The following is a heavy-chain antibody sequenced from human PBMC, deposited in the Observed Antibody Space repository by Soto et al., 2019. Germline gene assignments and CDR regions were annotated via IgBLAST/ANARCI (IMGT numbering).Heavy chain of an antibody. CDR1: GGAISSGGYY. J-gene: IGHJ5*02. CDR3: AREAAGILNWFEP. Sequence: QVQLQESGPGLVKPSQTLSLTCTVSGGAISSGGYYWSWIRQHPGKGLEWIGYIYYSGSTYYNPSLKSRVTISVDTSKNQFSLKLSSVTAADTAVYYCAREAAGILNWFEPWCQGTLVTVSS. D-gene: IGHD6-25*01. V-gene: IGHV4-31*03. CDR2: IYYSGST.